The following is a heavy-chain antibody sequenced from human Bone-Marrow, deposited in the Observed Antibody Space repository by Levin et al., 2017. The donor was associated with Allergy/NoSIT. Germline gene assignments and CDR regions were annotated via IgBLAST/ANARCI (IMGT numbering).Heavy chain of an antibody. CDR3: AGDHPDYFFDP. J-gene: IGHJ5*02. D-gene: IGHD2/OR15-2a*01. Sequence: GGSLRLSCAVSGFTFSDYGMHWVRQAPGKGLEWVASITKDGSKKYYLDSVKGRSTLSRDSSKNTVSLQMNSLTADDTAVYFCAGDHPDYFFDPWGQGTLVIVSS. CDR1: GFTFSDYG. CDR2: ITKDGSKK. V-gene: IGHV3-30*03.